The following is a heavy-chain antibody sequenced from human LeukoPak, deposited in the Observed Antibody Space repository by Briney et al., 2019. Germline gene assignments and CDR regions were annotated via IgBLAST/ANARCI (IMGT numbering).Heavy chain of an antibody. CDR1: GFTFSSYE. J-gene: IGHJ6*03. Sequence: GGSLRLSCAASGFTFSSYEMNWVRQAPGKVLEWVSYISSSGSTIYYADSVKGRFTISRDNAKNSLYLQMNSLGPEDTAVYYCARDPYSGNYGNYYYYYMDVWGKGTTVTISS. CDR2: ISSSGSTI. V-gene: IGHV3-48*03. D-gene: IGHD1-26*01. CDR3: ARDPYSGNYGNYYYYYMDV.